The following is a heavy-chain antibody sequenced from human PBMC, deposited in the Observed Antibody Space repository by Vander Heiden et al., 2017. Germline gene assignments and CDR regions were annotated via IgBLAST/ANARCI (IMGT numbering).Heavy chain of an antibody. CDR2: ISGSGGST. CDR1: GFTFSSYA. D-gene: IGHD3-22*01. CDR3: APYYYDSSGYSPFDY. V-gene: IGHV3-23*01. J-gene: IGHJ4*02. Sequence: EVQLLESGGGLVQPGGSLRLSCAASGFTFSSYAMSWVRQAPGKRLEWVSAISGSGGSTYYADSVKGRFTIPRDNSKNTLYLQMNSLRAEDTAVYYCAPYYYDSSGYSPFDYWGQGTLVTVSS.